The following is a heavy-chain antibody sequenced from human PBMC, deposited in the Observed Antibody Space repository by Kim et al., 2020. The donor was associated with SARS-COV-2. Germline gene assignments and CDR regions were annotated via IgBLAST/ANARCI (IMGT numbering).Heavy chain of an antibody. CDR3: ARGSGLAN. Sequence: GGSLRLSCSASEITFKHFWMCWVRQAPGKGLEWLATIKPDGSETYYVDSVKGRFTISRDNAKNSVSLQMNSLRAGDTAVYYCARGSGLANWGQGTLVSVSS. CDR2: IKPDGSET. J-gene: IGHJ4*02. CDR1: EITFKHFW. V-gene: IGHV3-7*01.